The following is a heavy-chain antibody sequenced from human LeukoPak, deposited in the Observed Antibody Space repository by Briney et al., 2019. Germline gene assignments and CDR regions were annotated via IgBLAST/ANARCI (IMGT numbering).Heavy chain of an antibody. Sequence: GGSLRLSCAASGFIFSSYSMNLVRQAPGKGLEWVSSISTSSSAIYYADSVKGRFTISRDNAKNSLFLQMDSLRAEDTAVYYCARAYCSSTSCFEWGQGTLVTVSS. CDR1: GFIFSSYS. CDR2: ISTSSSAI. CDR3: ARAYCSSTSCFE. D-gene: IGHD2-2*01. V-gene: IGHV3-48*01. J-gene: IGHJ4*02.